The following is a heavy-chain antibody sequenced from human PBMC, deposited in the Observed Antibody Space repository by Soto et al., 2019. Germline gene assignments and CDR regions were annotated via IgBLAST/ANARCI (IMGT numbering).Heavy chain of an antibody. D-gene: IGHD6-13*01. V-gene: IGHV3-7*01. CDR3: ARDLFIAAAGGNWFDP. J-gene: IGHJ5*02. CDR2: IKQDGSEK. Sequence: PGKGLEWVANIKQDGSEKYYVDSVKGRFTISRDNAKNSLYLQMNSLRAEDTAVYYCARDLFIAAAGGNWFDPWGQGTLVTVS.